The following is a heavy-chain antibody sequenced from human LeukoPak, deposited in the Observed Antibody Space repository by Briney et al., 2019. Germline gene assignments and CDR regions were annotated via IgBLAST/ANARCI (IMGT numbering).Heavy chain of an antibody. V-gene: IGHV3-23*01. J-gene: IGHJ6*04. CDR3: AKEKGILWFGEFGMDV. Sequence: PGGSLRLSCAASGFTFSSYAMSWVRQAPGKGLEWVSAISGSGGSTYYADSVKGRFTISRDNSKNTLYLQMNSLRAEDTAVYYCAKEKGILWFGEFGMDVWGKGTTVTVSS. CDR1: GFTFSSYA. CDR2: ISGSGGST. D-gene: IGHD3-10*01.